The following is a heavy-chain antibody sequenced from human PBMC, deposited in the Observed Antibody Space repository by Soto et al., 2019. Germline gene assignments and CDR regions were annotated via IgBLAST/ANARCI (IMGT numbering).Heavy chain of an antibody. CDR2: IYSGGST. D-gene: IGHD1-7*01. J-gene: IGHJ6*02. V-gene: IGHV3-53*02. Sequence: EVQLVETGGGLIQPGGSLRLSCAASGFTVSSNYMSWVRQAPGKGLEWVSVIYSGGSTYYADSVKGRFTISRDNSKNTLYLQMNSLRAEDTAVYYCARDRWRVGTTWGYYYGMDVWGQGTTVTVSS. CDR3: ARDRWRVGTTWGYYYGMDV. CDR1: GFTVSSNY.